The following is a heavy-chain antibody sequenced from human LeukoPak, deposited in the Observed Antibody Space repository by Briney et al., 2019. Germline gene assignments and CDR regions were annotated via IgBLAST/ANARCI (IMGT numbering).Heavy chain of an antibody. CDR1: GGLSGSYY. V-gene: IGHV4-59*12. J-gene: IGHJ6*03. CDR3: TRLRRQLWLSYYYMDV. D-gene: IGHD5-18*01. CDR2: IYYSGST. Sequence: SETLSLTCRVWGGLSGSYYWRWIREPPGEGRLWWGNIYYSGSTNYNPSLKTRVTISVDTSKNQFSLKLSSATAADTAVYYCTRLRRQLWLSYYYMDVWGKGTTVTISS.